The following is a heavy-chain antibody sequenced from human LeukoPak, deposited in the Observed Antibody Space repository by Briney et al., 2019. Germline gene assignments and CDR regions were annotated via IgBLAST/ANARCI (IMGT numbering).Heavy chain of an antibody. Sequence: ASVKVSCKASGYTFTSYDINWVRQATGQGLEWMGWISAYNGNTNYAQKLQGRVTMTTDTSTGTAYMELRSLRSDDTAVYYCAGDRPNFLSYPGYYYYYMDVWGKGTTVTISS. CDR3: AGDRPNFLSYPGYYYYYMDV. J-gene: IGHJ6*03. CDR1: GYTFTSYD. D-gene: IGHD2/OR15-2a*01. V-gene: IGHV1-18*01. CDR2: ISAYNGNT.